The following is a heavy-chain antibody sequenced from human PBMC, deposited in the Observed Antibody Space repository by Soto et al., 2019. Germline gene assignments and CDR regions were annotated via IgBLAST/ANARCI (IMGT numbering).Heavy chain of an antibody. D-gene: IGHD4-4*01. CDR3: ARSHLQGKYYYYYMDV. CDR1: GYTITGYY. V-gene: IGHV1-2*04. Sequence: ASVKVSCKASGYTITGYYMHWVRQAPGQGLEWMGWINPNSGGTNYAQKFQGWVTMTRDTSISTAYMELSRLRSDDTAVYYCARSHLQGKYYYYYMDVWGKGTTVTVSS. J-gene: IGHJ6*03. CDR2: INPNSGGT.